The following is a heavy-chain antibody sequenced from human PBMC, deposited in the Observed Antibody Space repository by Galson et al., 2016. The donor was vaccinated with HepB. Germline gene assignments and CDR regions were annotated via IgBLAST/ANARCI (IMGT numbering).Heavy chain of an antibody. Sequence: SLRLSCAASGFTFSDYWMHWVRQVPGKGLVWVSRINRDGSGTNYADSVKGRFTISRDNAKSTLYLQMNSLRVDETAIYYCVQGSTAPAVWGKGTTVTVSS. CDR3: VQGSTAPAV. CDR2: INRDGSGT. J-gene: IGHJ6*04. CDR1: GFTFSDYW. D-gene: IGHD2-2*01. V-gene: IGHV3-74*01.